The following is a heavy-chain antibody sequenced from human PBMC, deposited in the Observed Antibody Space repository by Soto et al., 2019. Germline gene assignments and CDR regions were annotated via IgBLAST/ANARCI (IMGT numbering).Heavy chain of an antibody. CDR2: IYYSGST. J-gene: IGHJ4*02. D-gene: IGHD2-15*01. V-gene: IGHV4-31*03. Sequence: SETLSLTCTVSGGSISSGGYYWSWIRQHPGKGLEWIGYIYYSGSTYYNPSLKSRVTISVDTSKNQFSLKLSSVTAADTAVYYCARDRLGSRANYFDYWGQGTLVTVSS. CDR1: GGSISSGGYY. CDR3: ARDRLGSRANYFDY.